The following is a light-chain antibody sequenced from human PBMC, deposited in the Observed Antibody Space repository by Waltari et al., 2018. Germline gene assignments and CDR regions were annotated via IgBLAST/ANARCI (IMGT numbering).Light chain of an antibody. J-gene: IGLJ3*02. CDR2: RND. Sequence: QSVVTQPPSASETPGQRVTISCSGSGSNVGRNYVTWYQQVPGTAPKVVIYRNDRRPSGVPDRFSGSKSGTSASLAISGLRSEDEADYYCAVWDDSVGGWVFGGGTKLTVL. CDR1: GSNVGRNY. V-gene: IGLV1-47*01. CDR3: AVWDDSVGGWV.